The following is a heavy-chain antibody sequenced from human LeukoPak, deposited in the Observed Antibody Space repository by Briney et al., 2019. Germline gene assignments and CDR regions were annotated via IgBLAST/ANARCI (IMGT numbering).Heavy chain of an antibody. V-gene: IGHV3-21*01. CDR1: GFTFSSYS. D-gene: IGHD3-10*01. CDR3: ARDRPYGSGSPRHNWFDP. Sequence: GGSLRLSCAASGFTFSSYSMNWVRQAPGKGLEWVSSISSSSSYIYYADSVKGRFTISRDNAKNSLYLQMNSLRAEDTAVYYCARDRPYGSGSPRHNWFDPWGRGTLVTVSS. CDR2: ISSSSSYI. J-gene: IGHJ5*02.